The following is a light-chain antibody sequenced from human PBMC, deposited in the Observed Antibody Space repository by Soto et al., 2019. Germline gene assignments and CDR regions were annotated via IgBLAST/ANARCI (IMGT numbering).Light chain of an antibody. V-gene: IGKV3-20*01. CDR2: GAS. J-gene: IGKJ2*01. CDR3: QQYGCSPPYT. CDR1: QSVSSSY. Sequence: EIVLTQSPGTLSLSPGERATLSCRASQSVSSSYLAWYQQKPGQAPRLLIYGASSRATGIPDRFSRSESGTYFTLTISRLEPEDFAVYYCQQYGCSPPYTFGQGTKLEIK.